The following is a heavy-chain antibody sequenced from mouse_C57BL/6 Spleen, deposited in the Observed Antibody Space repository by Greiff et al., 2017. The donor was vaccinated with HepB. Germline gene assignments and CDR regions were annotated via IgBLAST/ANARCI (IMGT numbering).Heavy chain of an antibody. CDR2: IDPRSGNT. D-gene: IGHD4-1*01. CDR3: ARLGGGYYFDY. V-gene: IGHV1-81*01. J-gene: IGHJ2*01. CDR1: GYTFTSYG. Sequence: VQLQQSGAELARPGASVKLSCKASGYTFTSYGISWVKQRTGQGLEWIGEIDPRSGNTYYNEKFKGKATLTADKSSSTAYMELRSLTSEDSAVYFCARLGGGYYFDYWGQGTTLTVSS.